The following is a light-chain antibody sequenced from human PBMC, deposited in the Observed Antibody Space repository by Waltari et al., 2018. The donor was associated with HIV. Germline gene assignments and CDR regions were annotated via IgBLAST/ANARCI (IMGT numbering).Light chain of an antibody. CDR3: QSYDSSLEV. CDR2: GNS. J-gene: IGLJ1*01. V-gene: IGLV1-40*01. Sequence: QSVLTQPPSVSGAPGQRVTISCTGSSSNIGAGYDVHWYQQLPGPAPKLLIYGNSNRPSGVPDRFSGSKSGTSASLAITGLQAEDEADYYCQSYDSSLEVFGTGTKVTVL. CDR1: SSNIGAGYD.